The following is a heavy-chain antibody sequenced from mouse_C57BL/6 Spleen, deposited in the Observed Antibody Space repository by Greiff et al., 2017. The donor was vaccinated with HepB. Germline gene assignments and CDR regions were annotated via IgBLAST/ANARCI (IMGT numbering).Heavy chain of an antibody. Sequence: EVKLMESGGGLVKPGGSLKLSCAASGFTFSDYGMHWVRQAPEKGLEWVAYISSGSSTIYYADTVKGRFTISRDNAKTTLFLQMTSLRSEDTAMYYWARRDYGSSPFAYWGQGTLVTVSA. CDR1: GFTFSDYG. CDR3: ARRDYGSSPFAY. CDR2: ISSGSSTI. V-gene: IGHV5-17*01. D-gene: IGHD1-1*01. J-gene: IGHJ3*01.